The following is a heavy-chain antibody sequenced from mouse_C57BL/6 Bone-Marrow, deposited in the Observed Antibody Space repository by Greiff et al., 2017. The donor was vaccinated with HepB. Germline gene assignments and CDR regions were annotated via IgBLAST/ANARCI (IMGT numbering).Heavy chain of an antibody. CDR1: GFSLSTFGMG. J-gene: IGHJ3*01. CDR3: ARIEEGIYYDYDAWFAY. V-gene: IGHV8-8*01. Sequence: QVTLKESGPGILQPSQTLSLTCSFSGFSLSTFGMGVGWIRQPSGKGLEWLAHIWWDDDKYYNPALKSRLTLSKDTSKNQVFLKIAKVDTADTATYYCARIEEGIYYDYDAWFAYWGQGTLVTVSA. CDR2: IWWDDDK. D-gene: IGHD2-4*01.